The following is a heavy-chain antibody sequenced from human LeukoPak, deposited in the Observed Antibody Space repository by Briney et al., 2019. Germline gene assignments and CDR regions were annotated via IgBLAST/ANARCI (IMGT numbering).Heavy chain of an antibody. J-gene: IGHJ6*02. Sequence: GASVKVSCKASGYIFTNYYMYWVRRVPGQGLEWMGVIDPSGGGTTYAQNFQDRITMTRDTSTSTVYMELGSLRSEDTAVYYCATWGSSSSPLPSLDVWGQGTTVTVSS. V-gene: IGHV1-46*01. D-gene: IGHD6-13*01. CDR2: IDPSGGGT. CDR1: GYIFTNYY. CDR3: ATWGSSSSPLPSLDV.